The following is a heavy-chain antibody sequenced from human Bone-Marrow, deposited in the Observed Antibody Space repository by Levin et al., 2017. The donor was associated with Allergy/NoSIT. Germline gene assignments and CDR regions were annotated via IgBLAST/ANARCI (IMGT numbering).Heavy chain of an antibody. J-gene: IGHJ4*02. V-gene: IGHV4-38-2*01. Sequence: PGGSLRLSCAVSGFSISSGYYWGWIRQPPGKGLAWIGSIFHSGSTYYNPSLKSRVTISVDTSKNLFSLKLSSVTAADTAVYYCARANFYDSSGYLYYFDYWGQGTLITVSS. D-gene: IGHD3-22*01. CDR3: ARANFYDSSGYLYYFDY. CDR2: IFHSGST. CDR1: GFSISSGYY.